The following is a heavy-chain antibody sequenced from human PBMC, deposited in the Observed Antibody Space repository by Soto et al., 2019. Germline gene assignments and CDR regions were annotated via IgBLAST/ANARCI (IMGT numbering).Heavy chain of an antibody. CDR1: GFTFSSYS. Sequence: TGGSLRLSCAASGFTFSSYSMNWVRQAPGKGLEWVSSISSSSSYIYYADSVKGRFTISRDNAKNSLYLQMNSLRAEDTAVYYCARDGGPYYDFWSGYFEPYYYYYGMDVWGQGTTVTVSS. J-gene: IGHJ6*02. CDR2: ISSSSSYI. V-gene: IGHV3-21*01. D-gene: IGHD3-3*01. CDR3: ARDGGPYYDFWSGYFEPYYYYYGMDV.